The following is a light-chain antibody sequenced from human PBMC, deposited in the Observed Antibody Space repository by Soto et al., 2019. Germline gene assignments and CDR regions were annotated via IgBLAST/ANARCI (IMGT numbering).Light chain of an antibody. Sequence: QSVLTQPASVSGSPGQSITISCTGTSSDVGSYNLVSWYQQHPGKAPKLMIYEVSKRPSGVSNRFSGSKSGNTASLTISGLQAEDEADYYCCSYAGSILYVFGTGT. CDR2: EVS. CDR3: CSYAGSILYV. CDR1: SSDVGSYNL. J-gene: IGLJ1*01. V-gene: IGLV2-23*02.